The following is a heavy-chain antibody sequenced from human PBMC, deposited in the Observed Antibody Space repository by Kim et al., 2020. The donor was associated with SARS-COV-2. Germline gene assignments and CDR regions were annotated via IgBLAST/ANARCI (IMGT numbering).Heavy chain of an antibody. V-gene: IGHV1-69*13. CDR2: VIPIFDTS. CDR3: ARDLGSGYDYYYFFYGLDV. D-gene: IGHD5-12*01. CDR1: GGSFKNSA. J-gene: IGHJ6*02. Sequence: SVKVSCKASGGSFKNSAISWVRQAPGKGLEWIGGVIPIFDTSHYARRFQGRVTITADDSTTTSYMELHGLRSEDSAVYFCARDLGSGYDYYYFFYGLDVWGLGTTVTVSS.